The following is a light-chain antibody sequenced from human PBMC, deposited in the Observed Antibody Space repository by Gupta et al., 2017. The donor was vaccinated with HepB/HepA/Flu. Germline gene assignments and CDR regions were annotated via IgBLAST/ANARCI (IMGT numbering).Light chain of an antibody. V-gene: IGKV1-39*01. J-gene: IGKJ3*01. CDR1: QTIYTY. Sequence: DIQLTQSPSSLSASLGDRVTITCRASQTIYTYLNWYQQRPGKAPKLLIYSASYVQTGVPSRFSGSGSGTDFTLTITALQPEDFATYYCQQRDNRSFTFGHGTTLHFK. CDR2: SAS. CDR3: QQRDNRSFT.